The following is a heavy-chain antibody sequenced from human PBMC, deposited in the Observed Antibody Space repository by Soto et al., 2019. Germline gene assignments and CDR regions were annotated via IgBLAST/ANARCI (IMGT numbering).Heavy chain of an antibody. D-gene: IGHD3-22*01. V-gene: IGHV3-15*07. CDR3: TTDSYSTMIIVRFDN. Sequence: GGLLRHPCAASGFTFSKAWRNWVRQAPGQGLKWVGRIKSKADGGTTDYDAPAKGRYDISKDDSKNIVYLQMNSLKIEDTAVYYCTTDSYSTMIIVRFDNWGDGPLVPVSS. CDR1: GFTFSKAW. J-gene: IGHJ5*01. CDR2: IKSKADGGTT.